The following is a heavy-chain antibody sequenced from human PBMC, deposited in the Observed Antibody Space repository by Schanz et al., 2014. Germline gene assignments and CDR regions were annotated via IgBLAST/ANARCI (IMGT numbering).Heavy chain of an antibody. J-gene: IGHJ5*02. CDR1: GFTFSSYG. D-gene: IGHD2-8*02. CDR2: FDAHDGRA. CDR3: AKTLFPGGTQTCGT. V-gene: IGHV3-23*04. Sequence: VQLVESGGGVVQPGRSLRLSCAASGFTFSSYGMSWVRQAPGKGLEWVSGFDAHDGRAYYADSAKGRFTISRDNSKSTLYVEMNSLRVEDTAVYYCAKTLFPGGTQTCGTWGGGPLVDVS.